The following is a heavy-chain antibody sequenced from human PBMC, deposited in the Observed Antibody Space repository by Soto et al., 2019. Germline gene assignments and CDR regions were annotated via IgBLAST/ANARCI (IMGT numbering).Heavy chain of an antibody. Sequence: ASVTVSCKASGYTFTNYGINWVRQAPGQELDWLGWISAYNGNTNYVQKLQGRVTMTTDTSTSTAYMELRSLRSDDTAVYYFVRVGYYYDSSGYYYYGMDVWGQGTTVTVSS. D-gene: IGHD3-22*01. V-gene: IGHV1-18*01. CDR2: ISAYNGNT. CDR3: VRVGYYYDSSGYYYYGMDV. J-gene: IGHJ6*02. CDR1: GYTFTNYG.